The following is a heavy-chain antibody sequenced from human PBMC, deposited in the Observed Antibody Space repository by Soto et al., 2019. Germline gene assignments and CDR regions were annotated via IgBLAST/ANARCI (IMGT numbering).Heavy chain of an antibody. CDR3: ATSTRYGYSGYGAFDY. CDR2: IIPILGIA. D-gene: IGHD5-12*01. CDR1: GGTFSSYT. J-gene: IGHJ4*02. V-gene: IGHV1-69*02. Sequence: GASVKVSCKASGGTFSSYTISWVRQAPGQGLEWMGRIIPILGIANYAQKFQGRVTITADKSASTAYMELSSLRSEDTAVYYCATSTRYGYSGYGAFDYWGQGTLVTVSS.